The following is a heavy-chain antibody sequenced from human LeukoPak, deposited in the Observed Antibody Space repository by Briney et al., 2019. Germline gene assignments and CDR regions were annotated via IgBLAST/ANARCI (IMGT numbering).Heavy chain of an antibody. CDR1: GYTFTSYG. Sequence: GASVKVPCKASGYTFTSYGISWVRQAPGQGLEWMGWISAYNGNTNYAQKLQGRVTMTTDTSTSTAYMELRSLRSDDTAVYYCARDLEAVAGTGYYYGMDVWGQGTTVTVSS. CDR2: ISAYNGNT. V-gene: IGHV1-18*01. CDR3: ARDLEAVAGTGYYYGMDV. D-gene: IGHD6-19*01. J-gene: IGHJ6*02.